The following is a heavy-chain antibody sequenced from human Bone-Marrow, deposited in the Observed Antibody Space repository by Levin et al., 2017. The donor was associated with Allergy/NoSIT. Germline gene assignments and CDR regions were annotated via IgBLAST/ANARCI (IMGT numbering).Heavy chain of an antibody. CDR2: FWSDGSTK. Sequence: HPGGSLRLSCTASGFTFSRYSMHWVRQAPGKGLEWVAAFWSDGSTKYDADSVKGRFTISRDNSKNTLYLQMSSLRAEDTAVYYCAREGSVTGMRSFDYWGQGTLVTVSS. D-gene: IGHD6-19*01. CDR1: GFTFSRYS. CDR3: AREGSVTGMRSFDY. V-gene: IGHV3-33*01. J-gene: IGHJ4*02.